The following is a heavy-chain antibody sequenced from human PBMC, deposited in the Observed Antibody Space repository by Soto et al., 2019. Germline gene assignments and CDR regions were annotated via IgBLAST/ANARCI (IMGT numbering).Heavy chain of an antibody. J-gene: IGHJ4*02. Sequence: QVQLVQSGAEVKKPGSSVKVSCKASGGTFSSYAISWVRQALGQGLEWMGGIIPIFGTANYAQKFQGRVTSTADEYTSTRYMELSSLRSEDTAVYYCASIIAVAGVVMVWGQGTLVIVSS. CDR2: IIPIFGTA. D-gene: IGHD6-19*01. CDR1: GGTFSSYA. V-gene: IGHV1-69*01. CDR3: ASIIAVAGVVMV.